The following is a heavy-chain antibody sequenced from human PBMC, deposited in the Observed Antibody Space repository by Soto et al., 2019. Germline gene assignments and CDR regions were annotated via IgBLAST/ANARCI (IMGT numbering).Heavy chain of an antibody. CDR3: AKDSSGLDNWFDP. CDR2: ISYDGSNK. V-gene: IGHV3-30*18. CDR1: GFTFSSYV. Sequence: PGGSLRLSCAASGFTFSSYVMHWVRQAPGKGLEWVAVISYDGSNKYYADSVKGRFTISRDNSKNTLYLQMNSLRAEDTAVYYCAKDSSGLDNWFDPWGQGTLVTVSS. J-gene: IGHJ5*02. D-gene: IGHD6-19*01.